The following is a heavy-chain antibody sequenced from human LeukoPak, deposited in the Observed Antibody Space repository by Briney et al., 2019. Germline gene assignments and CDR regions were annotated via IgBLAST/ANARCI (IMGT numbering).Heavy chain of an antibody. CDR1: GFTFNTYS. CDR3: ARDIQNPRGIIAARENAFDI. V-gene: IGHV3-48*01. CDR2: ISSSSGTI. J-gene: IGHJ3*02. Sequence: GGSLRLSCAASGFTFNTYSMNWVRQAPGKGLEWVSYISSSSGTIYYADSVKGRFTISRDNAKKSLSLQMKSLRAEDTAVYYCARDIQNPRGIIAARENAFDIWGQGTMVTVSS. D-gene: IGHD6-6*01.